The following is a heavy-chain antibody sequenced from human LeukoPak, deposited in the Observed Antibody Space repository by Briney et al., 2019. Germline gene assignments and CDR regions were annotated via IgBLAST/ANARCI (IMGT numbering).Heavy chain of an antibody. CDR1: GYTFTGYY. V-gene: IGHV1-2*02. CDR2: INPNSGGT. Sequence: GASVKVSCKASGYTFTGYYMHWVRQAPGQGLEWMGWINPNSGGTNYAQKFQGRVTMTRDTSISTAYMELSRLRSEDTAVYYCARDVGSSGWMDDWGQGTLVTVSS. J-gene: IGHJ4*02. D-gene: IGHD6-19*01. CDR3: ARDVGSSGWMDD.